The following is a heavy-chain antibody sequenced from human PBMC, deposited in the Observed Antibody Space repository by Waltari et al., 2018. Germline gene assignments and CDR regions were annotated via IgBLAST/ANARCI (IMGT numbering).Heavy chain of an antibody. Sequence: QVQLVESGGGVVQPGRSLRLSCAASGFTFSTYGMHWVRQAPGKGLDWVAFIGGDGSHQNYVDSVRGRFTISRDNSKDTLYLQMNSLTTDDTAVYYCAADPPNSGFALDVWGQGTTVTVSS. V-gene: IGHV3-33*01. J-gene: IGHJ6*02. CDR2: IGGDGSHQ. CDR3: AADPPNSGFALDV. D-gene: IGHD1-26*01. CDR1: GFTFSTYG.